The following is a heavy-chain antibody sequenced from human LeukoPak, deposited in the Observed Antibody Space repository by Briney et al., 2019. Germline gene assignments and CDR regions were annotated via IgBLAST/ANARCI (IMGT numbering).Heavy chain of an antibody. Sequence: GASVKVSCKASGYTFTGYYMHWVRQAPAQGLEWMGWINPNSGGTNYAQKFQGRVTMTRDTSISTAYMELSRLRSDDTAVYYCARVDRGYCSGGSCQDYWGQGTLVTVSS. CDR1: GYTFTGYY. D-gene: IGHD2-15*01. CDR2: INPNSGGT. J-gene: IGHJ4*02. CDR3: ARVDRGYCSGGSCQDY. V-gene: IGHV1-2*02.